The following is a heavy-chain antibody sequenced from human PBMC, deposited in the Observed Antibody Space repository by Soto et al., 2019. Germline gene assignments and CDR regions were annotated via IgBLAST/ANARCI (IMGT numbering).Heavy chain of an antibody. V-gene: IGHV4-34*01. CDR1: GGSFSGYY. CDR3: ARVANYDILTGYYPLYTCFDP. J-gene: IGHJ5*02. CDR2: INHSGST. D-gene: IGHD3-9*01. Sequence: SETLSLTCAVYGGSFSGYYWSWIRQPPGKGLEWIGEINHSGSTNYNPSLKSRVTISVDTSKNQFSLKLSSVTAADTAVYYCARVANYDILTGYYPLYTCFDPWGQGTLVTVSS.